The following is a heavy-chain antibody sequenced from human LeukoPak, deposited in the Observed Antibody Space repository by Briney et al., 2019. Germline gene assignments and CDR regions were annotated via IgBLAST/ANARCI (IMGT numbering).Heavy chain of an antibody. D-gene: IGHD3-16*02. CDR2: VYYSGST. J-gene: IGHJ4*02. CDR1: GGSISSSSYY. V-gene: IGHV4-61*05. CDR3: ARQGDYRYPFDS. Sequence: SETLSLTCTVSGGSISSSSYYWGWIRQSPGKGLEWIGYVYYSGSTNYNPSLKGRVTISVDTSKSQFSLKLTSVTAADTAVYYCARQGDYRYPFDSWGQGTLVTVSS.